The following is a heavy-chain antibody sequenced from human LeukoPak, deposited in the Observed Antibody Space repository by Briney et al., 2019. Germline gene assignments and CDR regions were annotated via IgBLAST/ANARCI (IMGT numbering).Heavy chain of an antibody. CDR2: INYYGNT. Sequence: MPSETLSLTCTVSGGSISSTAYYWCWVRQPPGKGLEWLGSINYYGNTNYNPSLKSRVTISIDTSKNQFSLKLSSVTAADTAVYYCARGPLAAAGTLTYYYYGMDVWGQGTTVTVSS. D-gene: IGHD6-13*01. J-gene: IGHJ6*02. V-gene: IGHV4-39*07. CDR3: ARGPLAAAGTLTYYYYGMDV. CDR1: GGSISSTAYY.